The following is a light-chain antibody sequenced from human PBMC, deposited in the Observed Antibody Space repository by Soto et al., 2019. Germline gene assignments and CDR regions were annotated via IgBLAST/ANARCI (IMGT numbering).Light chain of an antibody. CDR2: EVS. CDR1: SSDVGSYKF. V-gene: IGLV2-23*02. Sequence: QSVLTQPASVSGSPGQSITISCTGTSSDVGSYKFVSWYQHHPGKAPKLMIYEVSKRPSGVSNRFSGSKSGNTASLTFSGLQAEDEADEYCCSYAGRSTWVFGGGTKLTVL. J-gene: IGLJ3*02. CDR3: CSYAGRSTWV.